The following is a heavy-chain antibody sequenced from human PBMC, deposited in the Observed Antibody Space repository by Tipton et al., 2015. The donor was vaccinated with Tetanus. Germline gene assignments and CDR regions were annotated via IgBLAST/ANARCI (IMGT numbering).Heavy chain of an antibody. J-gene: IGHJ4*02. Sequence: SLRLSCAASGFIFSSYGIHWVRQAPGKGLAWVAVSWYDGTGKYYADSVKGRFTISRDNSKNTLYLQMNSLRAEDTAVYYCAREADCSGGSCFSGDFDNWGQGTQVTVSS. CDR3: AREADCSGGSCFSGDFDN. D-gene: IGHD2-15*01. CDR1: GFIFSSYG. V-gene: IGHV3-33*01. CDR2: SWYDGTGK.